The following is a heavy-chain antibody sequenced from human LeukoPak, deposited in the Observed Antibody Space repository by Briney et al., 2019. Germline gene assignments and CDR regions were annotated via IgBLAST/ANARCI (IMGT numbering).Heavy chain of an antibody. Sequence: GGSLRLSCTASGFTFGDYAMSWVRQAPGKGLEWVGFIRSKAYGGTTEYAASVKGRFTISRDDSKSIAYLQMNSLKTEDTAVYYCTRGRDDSSGYYYRIYNFDYWGQGTLVTVSS. D-gene: IGHD3-22*01. V-gene: IGHV3-49*04. J-gene: IGHJ4*02. CDR3: TRGRDDSSGYYYRIYNFDY. CDR1: GFTFGDYA. CDR2: IRSKAYGGTT.